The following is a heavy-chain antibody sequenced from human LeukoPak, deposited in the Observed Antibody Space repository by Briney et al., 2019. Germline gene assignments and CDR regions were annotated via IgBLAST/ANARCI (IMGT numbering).Heavy chain of an antibody. Sequence: ASVKVSCKASGFTFRDYYVQWVRQVPGQGLEWVGWMYFNSGATRYAPKFQGRVTLTGDTSINTVYMELVSLGSDDTAMYYCAREWSSASGQDWYAFDIWGQETMVTVSS. CDR1: GFTFRDYY. CDR2: MYFNSGAT. CDR3: AREWSSASGQDWYAFDI. D-gene: IGHD5-12*01. J-gene: IGHJ3*02. V-gene: IGHV1-2*02.